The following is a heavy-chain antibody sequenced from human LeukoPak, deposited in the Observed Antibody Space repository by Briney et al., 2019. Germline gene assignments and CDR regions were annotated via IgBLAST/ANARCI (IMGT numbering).Heavy chain of an antibody. CDR1: GGSISSYY. J-gene: IGHJ4*02. Sequence: SETLSLTCTVSGGSISSYYWSWIRQPPGKGLEWIGYIYYSGSTNYNPSLKSRVTISVDTSKNQFSLKLSSVTAADTAVYYCARALVHYDFWSGYSLFDYWGQGTLVTVSS. CDR3: ARALVHYDFWSGYSLFDY. D-gene: IGHD3-3*01. CDR2: IYYSGST. V-gene: IGHV4-59*01.